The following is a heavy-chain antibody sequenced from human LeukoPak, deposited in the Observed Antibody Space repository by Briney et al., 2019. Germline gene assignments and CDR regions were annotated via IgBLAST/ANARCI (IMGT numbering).Heavy chain of an antibody. V-gene: IGHV4-59*01. D-gene: IGHD3-3*01. CDR2: IYYSGST. CDR1: GGSISSYY. J-gene: IGHJ5*02. Sequence: TPSETLSLTCTVSGGSISSYYWSWIRQPPGKGLEWIGYIYYSGSTNYNPSLKSRVTISVDTSKNQFSLKLSSVTAADTAVYYCARAYYDFWSPKNWFDPWGQGTLVTVSS. CDR3: ARAYYDFWSPKNWFDP.